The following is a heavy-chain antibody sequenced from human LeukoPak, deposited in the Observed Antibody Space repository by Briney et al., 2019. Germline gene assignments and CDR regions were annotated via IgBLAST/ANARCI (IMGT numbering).Heavy chain of an antibody. D-gene: IGHD4-17*01. V-gene: IGHV3-74*01. Sequence: GGSLRLSCAASGFNFSKYWMHWVRQAPRKGLVWVSRINPEGSRGTYADSVVGRFTISRDNAENTLYLQMNSLRGDDTAVYYCYAPEVDYWGQGTLVTVSS. J-gene: IGHJ4*02. CDR1: GFNFSKYW. CDR3: YAPEVDY. CDR2: INPEGSRG.